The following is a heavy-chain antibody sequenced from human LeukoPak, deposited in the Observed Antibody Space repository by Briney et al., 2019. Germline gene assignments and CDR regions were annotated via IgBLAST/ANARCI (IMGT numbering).Heavy chain of an antibody. D-gene: IGHD5-12*01. CDR2: IKTDGSTT. J-gene: IGHJ6*04. CDR1: GFTFSSYW. CDR3: ARERGVGV. Sequence: GGSLRLSCAASGFTFSSYWMHWVRQAPGKGLVWVSRIKTDGSTTIYADSVKGRFTISRDNAKNTLYLQMNSLRAEDTAVFYCARERGVGVWGKGTTVTVSS. V-gene: IGHV3-74*01.